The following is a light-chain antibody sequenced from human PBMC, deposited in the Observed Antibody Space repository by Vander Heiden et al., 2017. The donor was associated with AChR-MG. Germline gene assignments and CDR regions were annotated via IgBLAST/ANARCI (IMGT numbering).Light chain of an antibody. CDR3: AAWDDSLNGVV. CDR2: YDD. V-gene: IGLV1-36*01. J-gene: IGLJ2*01. CDR1: SSNIGNNA. Sequence: QSVLTQPPSVSIAPRQRVAISWSGSSSNIGNNAVNWYQQRPGKAPKLLIYYDDLLPSGVSDRFSGSKSGTSASLAISGLQSEDEADYYCAAWDDSLNGVVFGGGTKLTVL.